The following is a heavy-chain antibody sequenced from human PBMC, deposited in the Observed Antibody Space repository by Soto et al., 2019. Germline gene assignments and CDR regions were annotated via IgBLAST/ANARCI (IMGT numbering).Heavy chain of an antibody. CDR2: IYYSGST. Sequence: PSETLSLTCTVSGGSISSYYWSWIRQPPGKGLEWIGYIYYSGSTNYNPSLKSRVTISVDTSKNQFSLKLSSVAAADTAVYYCGRLEMAGLGRYFDYWGQGTLVTVSS. CDR1: GGSISSYY. J-gene: IGHJ4*02. V-gene: IGHV4-59*08. CDR3: GRLEMAGLGRYFDY. D-gene: IGHD3-3*01.